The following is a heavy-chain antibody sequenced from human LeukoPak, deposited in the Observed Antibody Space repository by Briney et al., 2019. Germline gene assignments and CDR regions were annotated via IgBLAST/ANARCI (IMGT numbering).Heavy chain of an antibody. J-gene: IGHJ6*02. CDR2: IYHSGST. CDR1: GGSISSSNW. D-gene: IGHD5-12*01. CDR3: ARSLLKFDIVATITHPRGMDV. Sequence: PSETLSLTCAVSGGSISSSNWWRWVRQPPGKGLEWIGEIYHSGSTNYNPSLKSRVTISVDTSKNQFSLKLSSVTAADTAVYYCARSLLKFDIVATITHPRGMDVWGQGTTVTVSS. V-gene: IGHV4-4*02.